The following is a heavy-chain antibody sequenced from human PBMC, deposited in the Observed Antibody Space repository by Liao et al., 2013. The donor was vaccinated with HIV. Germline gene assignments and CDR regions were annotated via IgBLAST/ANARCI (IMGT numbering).Heavy chain of an antibody. CDR1: GGSMNSGDYY. CDR3: AREAFDI. CDR2: IYESGFT. V-gene: IGHV4-30-4*08. Sequence: QVQLQVSSPGLVKPSQTLSLTCTVSGGSMNSGDYYWSWIRQAPGKGLEWIGYIYESGFTDYNPSLKSRLTISEDTSKDQFSLRLTSVTAADTAVYYCAREAFDIWGQGTMVTVSS. J-gene: IGHJ3*02.